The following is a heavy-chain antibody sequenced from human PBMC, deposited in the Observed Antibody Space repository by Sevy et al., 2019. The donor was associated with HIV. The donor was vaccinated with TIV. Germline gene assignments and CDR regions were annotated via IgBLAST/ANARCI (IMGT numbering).Heavy chain of an antibody. CDR3: ARDLGIAVAPDY. D-gene: IGHD6-19*01. J-gene: IGHJ4*02. CDR1: GFSLNTYG. V-gene: IGHV3-33*01. Sequence: GGSLRLSCAASGFSLNTYGMHWVRQAPGKGLEWVALIYYDGNNKVYADSVKGRFTISRDNSKNTLFLQMNSLRAEDTAFYYCARDLGIAVAPDYWGQGTLVTVSS. CDR2: IYYDGNNK.